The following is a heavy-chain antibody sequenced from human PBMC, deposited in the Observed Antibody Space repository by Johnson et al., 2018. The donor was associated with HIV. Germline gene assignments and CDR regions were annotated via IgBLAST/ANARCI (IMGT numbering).Heavy chain of an antibody. D-gene: IGHD3-16*01. CDR3: ARGLWLTPDVFDF. CDR2: ISSSGSSR. V-gene: IGHV3-11*04. J-gene: IGHJ3*01. CDR1: GFTFSDYY. Sequence: QVQLMESGGGLVQPGGSLRLSCAASGFTFSDYYMSWIRQAPGKGLEWVSYISSSGSSRYYADSVKGRFTVSRDNDKNSLYLQTNSLRADDTAVYYCARGLWLTPDVFDFWGQGTMVTVSS.